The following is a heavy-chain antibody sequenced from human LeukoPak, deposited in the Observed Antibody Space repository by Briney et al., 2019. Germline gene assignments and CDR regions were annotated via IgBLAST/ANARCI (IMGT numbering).Heavy chain of an antibody. CDR3: AKGVEKGY. J-gene: IGHJ4*02. Sequence: GGSLRLSRAAPGLTFSSYGMHWVRQAPGKGLEWVAVISYDGSNKYYADSVKGRFTISRDNSKNTLYLQMNSLRAEDTAVYYCAKGVEKGYWGQGTLVTVSS. D-gene: IGHD1-1*01. V-gene: IGHV3-30*18. CDR1: GLTFSSYG. CDR2: ISYDGSNK.